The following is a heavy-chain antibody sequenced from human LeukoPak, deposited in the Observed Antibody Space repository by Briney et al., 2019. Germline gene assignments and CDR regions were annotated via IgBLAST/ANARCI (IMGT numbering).Heavy chain of an antibody. CDR2: IYYSGTT. D-gene: IGHD6-19*01. Sequence: PSETLSLTCAVYGGSFSGYYWSWIRQPPGKGLEWIGTIYYSGTTYYNPSLKSRVTISVDTSKNQFSLKLSSVTATDTAVYYCARSPGSGWLTSDSWGQGTLVTVSS. CDR3: ARSPGSGWLTSDS. J-gene: IGHJ5*01. CDR1: GGSFSGYY. V-gene: IGHV4-34*01.